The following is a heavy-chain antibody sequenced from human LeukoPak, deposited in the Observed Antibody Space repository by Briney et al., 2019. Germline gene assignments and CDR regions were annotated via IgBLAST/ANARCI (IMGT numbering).Heavy chain of an antibody. J-gene: IGHJ4*02. CDR3: ARGRGSGWFFDY. CDR1: GGSISSYY. D-gene: IGHD6-19*01. Sequence: SETLSLTRTVSGGSISSYYWSWIRQPAGKGLEWIGRIYTSGSTNYSPSLKSRVTMSVATSKNQFSLKLSSVTAADTAVYYCARGRGSGWFFDYWGQGTLVTVSS. V-gene: IGHV4-4*07. CDR2: IYTSGST.